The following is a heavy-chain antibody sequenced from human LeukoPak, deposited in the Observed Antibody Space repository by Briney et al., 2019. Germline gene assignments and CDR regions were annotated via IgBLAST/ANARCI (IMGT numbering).Heavy chain of an antibody. CDR2: IYYSGST. Sequence: SETLSLTCTVSGGSISSYYWSWIRQPPGKGLEWIGYIYYSGSTNYNPSLKSRVTISVDTSKNQFSLKLSSVTAADTAVYYCARSQRGYSIVPSQYGSFDYWGQGTLVTVSS. CDR1: GGSISSYY. J-gene: IGHJ4*02. V-gene: IGHV4-59*01. D-gene: IGHD4-11*01. CDR3: ARSQRGYSIVPSQYGSFDY.